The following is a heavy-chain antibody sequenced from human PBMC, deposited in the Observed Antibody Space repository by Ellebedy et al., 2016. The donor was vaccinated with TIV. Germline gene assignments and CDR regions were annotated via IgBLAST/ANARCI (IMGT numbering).Heavy chain of an antibody. V-gene: IGHV3-15*01. CDR1: GFTFSDAW. Sequence: GGSLRLSCAASGFTFSDAWMSWVRQAPGKGLEWVGRIKSKTDSGTRDFAAPVKGRFLISRDDSKNTLYLQMSSLRTDDTDVYYCSAGTGKSDFDHWGQGTLVTVSS. CDR2: IKSKTDSGTR. D-gene: IGHD7-27*01. J-gene: IGHJ4*02. CDR3: SAGTGKSDFDH.